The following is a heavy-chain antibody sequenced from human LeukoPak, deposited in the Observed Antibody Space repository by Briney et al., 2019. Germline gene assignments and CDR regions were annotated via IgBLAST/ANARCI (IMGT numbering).Heavy chain of an antibody. CDR2: IFYLGST. D-gene: IGHD3-10*01. CDR3: ARHVGNYGSFEY. V-gene: IGHV4-59*08. CDR1: GGSITNYY. Sequence: KTSETLSLTCTVSGGSITNYYWSWIRQPPGRGLEWIGYIFYLGSTNYSPSLKSRVTISVDTSKNQFSLKLSSVTAADTAVYYCARHVGNYGSFEYWGQGTLVTVSS. J-gene: IGHJ4*02.